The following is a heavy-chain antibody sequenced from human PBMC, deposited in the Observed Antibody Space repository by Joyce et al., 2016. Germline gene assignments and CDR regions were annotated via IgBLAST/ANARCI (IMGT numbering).Heavy chain of an antibody. CDR3: ATDLSDTGTPFDY. Sequence: EVQLLKFGGGLVQPGGSLRLSCAASGFTFSRCAMGWVRQAPGKGLEWVSIISASGTTAYYADSVKGRFNISRDNSKNTVYLQMNSLRAEDTAVYYCATDLSDTGTPFDYWGQGTLVTVSS. D-gene: IGHD1-26*01. CDR2: ISASGTTA. CDR1: GFTFSRCA. J-gene: IGHJ4*02. V-gene: IGHV3-23*01.